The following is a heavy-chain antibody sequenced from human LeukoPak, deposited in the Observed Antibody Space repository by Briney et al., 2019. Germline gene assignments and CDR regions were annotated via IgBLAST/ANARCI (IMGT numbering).Heavy chain of an antibody. CDR1: SGSLSSSSYY. D-gene: IGHD6-19*01. Sequence: SETLSLTCTLSSGSLSSSSYYWGWIRQPPGKGLEWIGSIYYSGSTYYNPSLKSRVTISVDTSKNQFSLKLSSGTAADTAVYYCASQIALVVAGRFKAFDSWREGTMATVSS. CDR2: IYYSGST. V-gene: IGHV4-39*01. CDR3: ASQIALVVAGRFKAFDS. J-gene: IGHJ3*02.